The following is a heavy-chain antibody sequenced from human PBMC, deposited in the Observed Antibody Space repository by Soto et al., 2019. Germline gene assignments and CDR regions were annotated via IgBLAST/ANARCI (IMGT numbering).Heavy chain of an antibody. CDR3: ARDLCPLGSGTACPLYGLDI. D-gene: IGHD3-10*01. Sequence: QVQLVQSGAEVKPPGASVKVSCKASGYTFTSHYMHWVRQVSGKRLEHLGWLKSDNGGTYYAPKFQGRVTFTRDTSTSTAYMELNGLQSDDTAVYFCARDLCPLGSGTACPLYGLDIWGQGTTVVVS. J-gene: IGHJ6*02. CDR1: GYTFTSHY. CDR2: LKSDNGGT. V-gene: IGHV1-2*02.